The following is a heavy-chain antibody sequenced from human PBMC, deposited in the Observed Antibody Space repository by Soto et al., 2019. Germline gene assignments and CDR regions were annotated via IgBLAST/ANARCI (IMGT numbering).Heavy chain of an antibody. CDR1: GFTLSNYN. CDR2: ISTSSTTI. CDR3: AGGRLGGATGLDY. Sequence: EVQLVESGGGLVQPGGSLRLSCAASGFTLSNYNMNWVRQAPGKGLEWVSYISTSSTTIYYADSVKGRFTISRDNAKNPLYRKMTGRRAEDRLVYYWAGGRLGGATGLDYGGQGPLFTVSS. V-gene: IGHV3-48*01. D-gene: IGHD3-16*01. J-gene: IGHJ4*02.